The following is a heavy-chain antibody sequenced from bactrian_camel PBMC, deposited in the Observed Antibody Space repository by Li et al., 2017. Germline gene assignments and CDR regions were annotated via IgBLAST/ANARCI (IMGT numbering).Heavy chain of an antibody. V-gene: IGHV3S53*01. D-gene: IGHD4*01. J-gene: IGHJ4*01. CDR1: GYTYSNYC. Sequence: HVQLVESGGDSVQAGGSLTLSCTASGYTYSNYCMDWYRQTTEGQREWVSSIIRDGSPTYADSVKGRFTISREDGQNTFFLQMNSLKPEDTAMYYCATVPVRGAGIGTLTSLPRLAYRGQGTQVTVS. CDR3: ATVPVRGAGIGTLTSLPRLAY. CDR2: IIRDGSP.